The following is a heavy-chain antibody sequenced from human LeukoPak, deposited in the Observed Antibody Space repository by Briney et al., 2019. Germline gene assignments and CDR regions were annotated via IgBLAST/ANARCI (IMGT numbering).Heavy chain of an antibody. CDR2: ISDSGGTT. V-gene: IGHV3-23*01. Sequence: QAGGSLRLSCAASGFTFSNYAMSWVRQGPGKGLEWVSAISDSGGTTYYADSVKGRFTISRDNSKNTLYLQMNSLRAEDTAVYYCAKDSSRLITMVRGAEYNWFDPWGQGTLVTVSS. CDR3: AKDSSRLITMVRGAEYNWFDP. D-gene: IGHD3-10*01. J-gene: IGHJ5*02. CDR1: GFTFSNYA.